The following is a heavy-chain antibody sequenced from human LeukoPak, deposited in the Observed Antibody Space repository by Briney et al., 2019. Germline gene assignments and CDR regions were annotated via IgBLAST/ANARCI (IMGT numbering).Heavy chain of an antibody. V-gene: IGHV4-30-4*01. D-gene: IGHD6-19*01. CDR1: GGSISSGDYY. J-gene: IGHJ4*02. Sequence: KPSETLSLTCTVSGGSISSGDYYWSWIRQPPGKGLEWIGYIYYSGSTYYNPSLKSRVTILVDTSKNQFSLKLSSVTAADTAVYYCARGYIAVAASTNFDYWGQGTLVTVSS. CDR2: IYYSGST. CDR3: ARGYIAVAASTNFDY.